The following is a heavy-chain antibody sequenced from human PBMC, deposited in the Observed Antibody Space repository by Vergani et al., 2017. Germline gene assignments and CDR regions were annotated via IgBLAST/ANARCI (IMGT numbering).Heavy chain of an antibody. V-gene: IGHV3-73*01. CDR1: GFTFSGSA. J-gene: IGHJ3*02. D-gene: IGHD3-10*01. CDR2: IRSKANSYAT. CDR3: ARFTMVRGSDAFDI. Sequence: EVQLVESGGGLVQPGGSLRLSCAASGFTFSGSAMHWVRQASGKGLEWVGRIRSKANSYATAYAASVKGRFTISRDDSKNTAYLQMNSLKTEDTAVYYCARFTMVRGSDAFDIWGQGTMVTVSS.